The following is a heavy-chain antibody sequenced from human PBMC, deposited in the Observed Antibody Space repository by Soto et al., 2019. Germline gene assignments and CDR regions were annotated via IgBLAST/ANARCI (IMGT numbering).Heavy chain of an antibody. CDR2: ISGSGGST. V-gene: IGHV3-23*01. CDR1: GFTFSSYA. CDR3: AKSGGKDYYDSSGFSPHPPLYYFYY. Sequence: HPGGSLRLSCAASGFTFSSYAMSWVRQAPGKGLEWVSAISGSGGSTYYADSVKGRFTISRDNSKNTLYLQMNSLRAEDTAVYYCAKSGGKDYYDSSGFSPHPPLYYFYYCGQGTLVSVSS. D-gene: IGHD3-22*01. J-gene: IGHJ4*02.